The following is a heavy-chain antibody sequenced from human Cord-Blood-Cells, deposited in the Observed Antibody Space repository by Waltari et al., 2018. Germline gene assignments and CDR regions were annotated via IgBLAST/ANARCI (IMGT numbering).Heavy chain of an antibody. CDR2: INHSGST. V-gene: IGHV4-34*01. J-gene: IGHJ5*02. Sequence: QVQLQQWGAGLLKPSETLSLTCAVYGGSFSGYYWSWIRQPPGKGLEWIGEINHSGSTNYNPSLKRRVTISVDTSKNQFSLKLSSVTAADTAVYYCARAASYYDFWSGYLMGNWFDPWGQGTLVTVSS. D-gene: IGHD3-3*01. CDR1: GGSFSGYY. CDR3: ARAASYYDFWSGYLMGNWFDP.